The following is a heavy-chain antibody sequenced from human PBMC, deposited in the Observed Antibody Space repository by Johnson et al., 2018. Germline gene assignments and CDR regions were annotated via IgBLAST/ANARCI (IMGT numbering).Heavy chain of an antibody. Sequence: QLVQSGGGVVQPGRSLRLSCAASGFTFRTCDMLWVRQAPGKGLEWVTVISNDENNKYYADSVKGRFTISRDNSKNTLYVQMNSLRADDTAVYYCAKDRGYFGGDCYSYFHHWGQGTLVTVSS. CDR2: ISNDENNK. CDR1: GFTFRTCD. D-gene: IGHD2-21*02. V-gene: IGHV3-30*18. CDR3: AKDRGYFGGDCYSYFHH. J-gene: IGHJ1*01.